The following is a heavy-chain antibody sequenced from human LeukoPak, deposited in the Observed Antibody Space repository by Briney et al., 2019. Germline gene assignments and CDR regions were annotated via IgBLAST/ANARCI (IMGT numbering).Heavy chain of an antibody. D-gene: IGHD3-10*01. CDR3: ASGAYYYGSGSPTIFDY. V-gene: IGHV3-7*01. CDR2: IKQDGSEK. Sequence: GGSLRLSCAASGFTFSSYWMSWVRQAPGKGLEWVANIKQDGSEKYYVDSVKGRFTISRDNAKNSLYLQMNSLRAEDTAVYYCASGAYYYGSGSPTIFDYWGQGTLVTVSS. J-gene: IGHJ4*02. CDR1: GFTFSSYW.